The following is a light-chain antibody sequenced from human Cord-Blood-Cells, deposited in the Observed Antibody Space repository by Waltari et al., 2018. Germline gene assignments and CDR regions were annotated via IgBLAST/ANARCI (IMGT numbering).Light chain of an antibody. Sequence: QSALTQPASVSGSPGQSITISCTGTSSDVGSYNLVSWYQQQPGKAPKLMIYEGSKRPSAVSNRFSGSTSGNTASLTISGLQAEDEADYYCCSYAGSYVVFGGGTKLTVL. CDR2: EGS. CDR3: CSYAGSYVV. CDR1: SSDVGSYNL. J-gene: IGLJ2*01. V-gene: IGLV2-23*01.